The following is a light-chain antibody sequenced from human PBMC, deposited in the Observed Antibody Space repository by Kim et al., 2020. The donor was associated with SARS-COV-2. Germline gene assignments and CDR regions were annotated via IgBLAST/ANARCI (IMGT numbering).Light chain of an antibody. CDR2: EAS. CDR1: HSINSW. J-gene: IGKJ2*01. Sequence: AAVGDRVTITCRDSHSINSWLGWDQQEPRKAPKLLIYEASRWENGVPSRFSGSGAGTDFTFTITSLQADDFGTVYWHQYMTYPFTFGQGTELEI. CDR3: HQYMTYPFT. V-gene: IGKV1-5*01.